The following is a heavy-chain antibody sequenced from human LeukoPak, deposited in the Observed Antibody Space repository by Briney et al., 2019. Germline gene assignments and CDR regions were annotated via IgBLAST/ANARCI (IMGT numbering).Heavy chain of an antibody. Sequence: SETLSLTCTVSGGSISDGTYYWGWIRQPPGKGLEWIGTIHYSGTTHYNRSLKSRVTLSVDTSKNQFSLRLSSVTAADTAVDYCARRTTESYSDYWGQGTLVTVST. V-gene: IGHV4-39*01. CDR3: ARRTTESYSDY. CDR1: GGSISDGTYY. J-gene: IGHJ4*02. D-gene: IGHD1-1*01. CDR2: IHYSGTT.